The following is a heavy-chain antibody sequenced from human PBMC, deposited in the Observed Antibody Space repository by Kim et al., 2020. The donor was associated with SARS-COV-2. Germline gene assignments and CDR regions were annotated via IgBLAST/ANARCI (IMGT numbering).Heavy chain of an antibody. CDR1: GDSFSSGNW. D-gene: IGHD5-12*01. Sequence: SETLSLTCVVSGAVSGDSFSSGNWWTWVRQSPGQGLEWLGEVYHCGSTNYNPSLKSRVTISVDKSRNQISLKLTSVTAADTAVYYCARAKSYYKYGMDVWGQRTSVSVAS. V-gene: IGHV4-4*02. J-gene: IGHJ6*02. CDR2: VYHCGST. CDR3: ARAKSYYKYGMDV.